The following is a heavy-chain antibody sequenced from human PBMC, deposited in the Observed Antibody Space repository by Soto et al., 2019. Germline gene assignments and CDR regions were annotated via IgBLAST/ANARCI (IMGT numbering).Heavy chain of an antibody. CDR2: IIPILGIA. CDR1: GGTFSSYT. D-gene: IGHD6-19*01. Sequence: GASGKVSCKASGGTFSSYTISWVRQAPGQGLEWMGRIIPILGIANYAQKFQGRVTITADKSTSTAYMELSSLRSEDTAVYYCARDSGYSSGWYEGYYFDYWGQGTLVTVSS. CDR3: ARDSGYSSGWYEGYYFDY. J-gene: IGHJ4*02. V-gene: IGHV1-69*04.